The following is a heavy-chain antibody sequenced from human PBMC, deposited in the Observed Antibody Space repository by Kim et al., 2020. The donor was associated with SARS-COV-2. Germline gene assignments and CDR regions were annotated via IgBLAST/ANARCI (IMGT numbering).Heavy chain of an antibody. D-gene: IGHD5-18*01. Sequence: SVKGRFTISRDNAKNSLYLQMNSLRDEDTAVYYCARVNLNRLSLHWYFDLWGRGTLVTVSS. V-gene: IGHV3-48*02. J-gene: IGHJ2*01. CDR3: ARVNLNRLSLHWYFDL.